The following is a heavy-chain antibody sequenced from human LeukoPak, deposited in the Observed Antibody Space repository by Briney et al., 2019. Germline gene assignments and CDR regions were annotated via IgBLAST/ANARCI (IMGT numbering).Heavy chain of an antibody. V-gene: IGHV1-18*01. Sequence: ASVKVSCKASGCTFTSYGISWVRQAPGQGLEWMAWINTYNGNTNYAQKFQGRVTMTRDTSISTAYMELSRLRSDDTAVYYCARDLAAGPGYYGMDVWGQGTTVTVSS. J-gene: IGHJ6*02. CDR3: ARDLAAGPGYYGMDV. CDR2: INTYNGNT. D-gene: IGHD6-13*01. CDR1: GCTFTSYG.